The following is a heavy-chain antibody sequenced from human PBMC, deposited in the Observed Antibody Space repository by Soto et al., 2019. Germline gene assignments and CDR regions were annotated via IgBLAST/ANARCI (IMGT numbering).Heavy chain of an antibody. CDR2: SIPIFGEA. D-gene: IGHD6-6*01. J-gene: IGHJ1*01. V-gene: IGHV1-69*13. CDR1: GGTFSSYD. Sequence: AASVKVSCKASGGTFSSYDISWVGQAPGQGLEWMGGSIPIFGEAEYARKFQGRVTITADESATTAYMELSSLRSEDTAVYYCATDPIEYSSYVSAEYFQHWGQGTLVTVSS. CDR3: ATDPIEYSSYVSAEYFQH.